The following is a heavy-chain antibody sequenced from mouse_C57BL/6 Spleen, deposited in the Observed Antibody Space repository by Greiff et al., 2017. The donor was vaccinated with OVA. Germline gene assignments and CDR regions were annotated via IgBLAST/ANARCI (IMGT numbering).Heavy chain of an antibody. J-gene: IGHJ3*01. CDR2: INPNYGTT. CDR1: GYSFTDYN. V-gene: IGHV1-39*01. Sequence: EVKLMESGPELVKPGASVKISCKASGYSFTDYNVNWVKQSNGKSLEWIGVINPNYGTTSYNQKFKGKGTLTVDQSSSTAYMQLNRLTSEDAAVYYCARCYGNWFAYWGQGTLVTVSA. D-gene: IGHD2-1*01. CDR3: ARCYGNWFAY.